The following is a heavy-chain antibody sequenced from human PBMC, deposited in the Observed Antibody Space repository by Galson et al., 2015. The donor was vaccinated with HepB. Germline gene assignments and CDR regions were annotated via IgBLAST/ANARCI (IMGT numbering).Heavy chain of an antibody. CDR1: GYTFTSYA. CDR2: INAGNGNT. V-gene: IGHV1-3*01. J-gene: IGHJ6*03. D-gene: IGHD2-2*02. Sequence: SVKVSCKASGYTFTSYAMHWVRQAPGQRLEWMGWINAGNGNTKYSQKFQGRVTITRDTSASTAYMELSSLRSEDTAVYYCATTGYCSSTSCYNPNYYYYMDVWGKGTTVTVSS. CDR3: ATTGYCSSTSCYNPNYYYYMDV.